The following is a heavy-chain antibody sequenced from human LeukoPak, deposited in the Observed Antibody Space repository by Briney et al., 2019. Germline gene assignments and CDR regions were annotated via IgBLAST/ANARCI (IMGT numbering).Heavy chain of an antibody. J-gene: IGHJ4*02. CDR2: ISAYDGNT. Sequence: ASVKVSCMASGYTFASYGITWVRQAPGQGLEWLGWISAYDGNTNYAQKLQGRVTMTTDKSTSTAYMELRSLRSDDTAVYYCARSSSGSLDYWGQGTLVTVSS. D-gene: IGHD6-19*01. CDR3: ARSSSGSLDY. CDR1: GYTFASYG. V-gene: IGHV1-18*01.